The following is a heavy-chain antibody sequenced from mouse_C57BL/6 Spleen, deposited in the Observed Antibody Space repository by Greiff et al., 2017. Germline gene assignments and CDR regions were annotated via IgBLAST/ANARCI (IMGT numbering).Heavy chain of an antibody. V-gene: IGHV1-52*01. CDR1: GYTFTSYW. Sequence: QVQLQQPGAELVRPGSSVKLSCKASGYTFTSYWMHWVKQRPIQGLEWIGNIDPSDSETHYNQKFKDKATLTVDKSSSTAYMQLSSLTSEDSAVYYCARGFYYYGSSPYYFDYWGQGTTLTVSS. D-gene: IGHD1-1*01. J-gene: IGHJ2*01. CDR2: IDPSDSET. CDR3: ARGFYYYGSSPYYFDY.